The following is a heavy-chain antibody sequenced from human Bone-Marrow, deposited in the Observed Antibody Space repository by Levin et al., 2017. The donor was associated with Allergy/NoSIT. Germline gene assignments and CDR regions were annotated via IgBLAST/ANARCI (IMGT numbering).Heavy chain of an antibody. CDR2: IYQSGSA. Sequence: SETLSLTCTVSGYSISSGYYWGWIRQPPGKGLEWVGSIYQSGSAYYNPSLQSRVTISVDTSKNQFSLKLRSVTAADTAVYYCASLWSGNSNYFDYWGQGTLVTVSS. D-gene: IGHD3-3*01. J-gene: IGHJ4*02. CDR3: ASLWSGNSNYFDY. CDR1: GYSISSGYY. V-gene: IGHV4-38-2*02.